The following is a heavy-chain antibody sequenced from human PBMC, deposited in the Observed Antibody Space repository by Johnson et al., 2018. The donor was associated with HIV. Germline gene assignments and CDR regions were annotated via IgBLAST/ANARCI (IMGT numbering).Heavy chain of an antibody. CDR2: ISYDGSNK. CDR1: GFTFSSYA. CDR3: ARNGLIPAAKGVAFDI. V-gene: IGHV3-30-3*01. J-gene: IGHJ3*02. D-gene: IGHD2-2*01. Sequence: VQLVESGGGVVQPGRSLRLSCAASGFTFSSYAMHWVRQAPGKGLEWVAIISYDGSNKYYADSVKGRFTISRDNSKNTLYLQMNSLRAEDTAVYYCARNGLIPAAKGVAFDIWGHGTTVTVSS.